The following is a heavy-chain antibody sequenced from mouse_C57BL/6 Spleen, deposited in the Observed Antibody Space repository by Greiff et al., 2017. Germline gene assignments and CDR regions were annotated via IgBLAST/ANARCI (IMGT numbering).Heavy chain of an antibody. V-gene: IGHV1-69*01. CDR3: ARRGTTVYYFDY. D-gene: IGHD1-1*01. Sequence: QVQLQQPGAELVMPGASVKLSCKASGYTFTSYWMHWVKQRPGQGLEWIGEIDPSDSYTNYNQKFKGKSTLTVDKSSSTAYMQLSSLTSEDSAVYYCARRGTTVYYFDYWGQGTTLTVSS. CDR2: IDPSDSYT. CDR1: GYTFTSYW. J-gene: IGHJ2*01.